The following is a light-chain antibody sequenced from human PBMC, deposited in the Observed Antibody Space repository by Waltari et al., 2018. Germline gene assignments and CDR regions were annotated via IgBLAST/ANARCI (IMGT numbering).Light chain of an antibody. CDR3: SSYTTSNTWV. J-gene: IGLJ3*02. CDR2: AVN. V-gene: IGLV2-14*03. CDR1: SSDVGVHHY. Sequence: QSALTQPASVSGSPGQSITISCTGTSSDVGVHHYVSWYQQHPGKAPKLMIYAVNKRPSVVSDRFSGSRSGNTASLTISGLQAEDEADYYCSSYTTSNTWVFGGGTKLTVL.